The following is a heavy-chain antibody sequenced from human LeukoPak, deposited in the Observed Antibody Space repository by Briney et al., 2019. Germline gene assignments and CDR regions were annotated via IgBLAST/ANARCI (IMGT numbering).Heavy chain of an antibody. V-gene: IGHV1-3*03. CDR2: INTGNGHT. D-gene: IGHD1/OR15-1a*01. CDR1: GYTFTNYA. CDR3: ARGRGTPNTDRDFYFYYYMDV. J-gene: IGHJ6*03. Sequence: ASVKVSCKASGYTFTNYAIHWVRQAPGQRFEWMGWINTGNGHTKYSQVFQDRITITRDTSAATAYLELSSLRSDDMALYYCARGRGTPNTDRDFYFYYYMDVWGAGTTVIVSS.